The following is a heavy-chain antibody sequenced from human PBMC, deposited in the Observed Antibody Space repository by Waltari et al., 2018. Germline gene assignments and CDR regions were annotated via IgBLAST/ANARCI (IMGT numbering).Heavy chain of an antibody. CDR2: ISHEGDT. Sequence: QAPIQQWGTGQLKASETLSLTCAVSNVPLPASSWSWVRQAPGKGLEWIVEISHEGDTKYKSSLRNRLTLSVDTSTKQFSLTLRSVIAADTATYYCARGGTFPGYYYYMDIWGKGTPVTVSS. J-gene: IGHJ6*03. V-gene: IGHV4-34*01. D-gene: IGHD3-22*01. CDR1: NVPLPASS. CDR3: ARGGTFPGYYYYMDI.